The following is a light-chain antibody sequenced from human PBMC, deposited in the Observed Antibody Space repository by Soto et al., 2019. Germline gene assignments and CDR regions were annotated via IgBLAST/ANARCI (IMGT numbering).Light chain of an antibody. J-gene: IGKJ5*01. CDR2: GAS. V-gene: IGKV3D-15*01. CDR3: QQYNEWPQIT. Sequence: EIVMTQSPATLSVSPGERATLSCRASQSVSSNLAWYQQIPGQAPRLLISGASTRATGIPARFSGSGSGSEFTLTISSLQSEDFAVYYCQQYNEWPQITFGQGTRLEIK. CDR1: QSVSSN.